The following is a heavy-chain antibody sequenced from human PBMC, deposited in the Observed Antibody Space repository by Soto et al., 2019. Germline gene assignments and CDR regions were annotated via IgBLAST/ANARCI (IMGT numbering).Heavy chain of an antibody. Sequence: GSLRLSCAAPGLTFSSYSMNWVRQAPGKGLEWVSSISSSSSYIYYADSVKGRFTISRDNAKNSLYLQMNSLRAEDTAVYYCARALSRTYYYYGMDVWGQGTTVTVSS. J-gene: IGHJ6*02. V-gene: IGHV3-21*01. CDR1: GLTFSSYS. CDR3: ARALSRTYYYYGMDV. CDR2: ISSSSSYI.